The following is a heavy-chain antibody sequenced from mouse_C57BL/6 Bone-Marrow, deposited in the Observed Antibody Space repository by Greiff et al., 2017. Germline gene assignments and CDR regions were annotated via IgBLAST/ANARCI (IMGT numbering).Heavy chain of an antibody. CDR3: TRDPDYGYAMDY. CDR2: ISRGGDYI. D-gene: IGHD1-1*01. CDR1: GFTFSSYA. J-gene: IGHJ4*01. V-gene: IGHV5-9-1*02. Sequence: EVQLVESGEGLVKPGGSLTLSCAASGFTFSSYAMSWVRQTPEKRLEWVAYISRGGDYIDYADTVKGRFTISRDNARNTLYLQMSSLKSEDTAMYYCTRDPDYGYAMDYWGQGTSVTVSS.